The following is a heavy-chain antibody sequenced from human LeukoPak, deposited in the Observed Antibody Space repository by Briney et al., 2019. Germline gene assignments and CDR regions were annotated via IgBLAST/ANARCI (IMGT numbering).Heavy chain of an antibody. J-gene: IGHJ4*02. CDR2: VAHHGNNK. CDR3: AKDGSWSCTD. Sequence: GGSLRLSCGASGFTFSSSAMHWVRQGPGKGLEWVAYVAHHGNNKYYADSVKGRFTISRDDSKGSLYLQMNSLRADDTAVYYCAKDGSWSCTDWGQGTLVRVSS. V-gene: IGHV3-30*02. CDR1: GFTFSSSA. D-gene: IGHD2-8*02.